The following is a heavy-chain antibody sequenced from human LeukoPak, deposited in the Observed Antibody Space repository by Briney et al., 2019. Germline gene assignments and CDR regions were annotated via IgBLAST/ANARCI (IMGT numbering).Heavy chain of an antibody. Sequence: GGSLRLSCAASGFTFSNAWMSWVRQAPGKGLEWVGRIKSKTDGGTTDYAAPVKGRFTISRDDSKNTLYLQMNSLKTEDTAMYYCTTGTDIVVVPAAIAFDYWGQGTLVTVSS. D-gene: IGHD2-2*01. J-gene: IGHJ4*02. V-gene: IGHV3-15*01. CDR2: IKSKTDGGTT. CDR1: GFTFSNAW. CDR3: TTGTDIVVVPAAIAFDY.